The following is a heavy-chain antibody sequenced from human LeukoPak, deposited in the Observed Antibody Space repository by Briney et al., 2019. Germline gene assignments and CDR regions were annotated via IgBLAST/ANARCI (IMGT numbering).Heavy chain of an antibody. CDR1: GFTFSSYA. Sequence: GGSLRLSCAASGFTFSSYAMSWVRQAPGKGLEWVSAISGSGGSTYYADSVKGRFTISRDNSKNTLYLQMNSLRAEDTAVYYCAKDLSMIVVVSVDYWGQGTLVTVSS. D-gene: IGHD3-22*01. V-gene: IGHV3-23*01. CDR2: ISGSGGST. J-gene: IGHJ4*02. CDR3: AKDLSMIVVVSVDY.